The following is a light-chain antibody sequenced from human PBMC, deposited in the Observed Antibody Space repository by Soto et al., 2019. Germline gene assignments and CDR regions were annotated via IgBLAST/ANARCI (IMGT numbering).Light chain of an antibody. V-gene: IGKV3-20*01. J-gene: IGKJ1*01. Sequence: DIVLTQSPGTLSLSPGERATLSCRASQSVSSSFLAWYQQQPGQAPSLLIYAASSMATSLADRCSGSGSGSAFTLTISRLEPEDFEVYDWPQYDSAPRTFGQGTQLEIK. CDR3: PQYDSAPRT. CDR2: AAS. CDR1: QSVSSSF.